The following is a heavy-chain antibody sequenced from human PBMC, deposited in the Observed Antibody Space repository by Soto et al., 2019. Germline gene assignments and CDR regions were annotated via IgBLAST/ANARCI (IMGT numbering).Heavy chain of an antibody. CDR2: IYYSGST. Sequence: SETPVLACYYPSWATGNSSHDCCWTLLPPGKGLEWIGSIYYSGSTYYNPSLKSRVTISVDTSKNQFSLKLSSVTAADTAVYYCARLGITMIVVVTPVDIWGKGTMVT. CDR3: ARLGITMIVVVTPVDI. D-gene: IGHD3-22*01. V-gene: IGHV4-39*01. J-gene: IGHJ3*02. CDR1: SWATGNSSHD.